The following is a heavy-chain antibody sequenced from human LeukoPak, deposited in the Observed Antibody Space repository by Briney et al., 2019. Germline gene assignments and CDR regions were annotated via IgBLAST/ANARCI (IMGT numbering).Heavy chain of an antibody. D-gene: IGHD3-10*01. CDR1: GYTFSGYY. Sequence: ASVKVSCKASGYTFSGYYMHWVRQAPGQGLEWVGWINPNSGGTNYAQKFQGRVTMTRDTSISTAYMELSRLRSDDTAVYYCAREGGYYGSGSPTRYYYMDVWGKGTTVTISS. CDR3: AREGGYYGSGSPTRYYYMDV. J-gene: IGHJ6*03. V-gene: IGHV1-2*02. CDR2: INPNSGGT.